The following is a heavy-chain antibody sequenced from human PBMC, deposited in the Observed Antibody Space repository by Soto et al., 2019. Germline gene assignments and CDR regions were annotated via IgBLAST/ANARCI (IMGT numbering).Heavy chain of an antibody. Sequence: SETLSLTCTVSGGSISSGGYYWSWIRQHPGKGLEWIGYIYYSGSTYYNPSLKSRVTISVDTSKNQFSLKLSSVTAADTAVYYCARVRAPASPFRLLGDYYYYYGMDVWGQGTTVTVSS. J-gene: IGHJ6*02. V-gene: IGHV4-31*03. CDR1: GGSISSGGYY. CDR3: ARVRAPASPFRLLGDYYYYYGMDV. CDR2: IYYSGST. D-gene: IGHD6-25*01.